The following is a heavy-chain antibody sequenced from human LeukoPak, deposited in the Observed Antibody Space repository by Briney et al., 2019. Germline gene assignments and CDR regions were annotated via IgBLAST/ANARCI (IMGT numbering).Heavy chain of an antibody. J-gene: IGHJ4*02. CDR3: ARSSVVVIDFDY. CDR2: ISSSGSTI. V-gene: IGHV3-48*03. D-gene: IGHD3-22*01. CDR1: GFTFNSYE. Sequence: GGSLRLSCAASGFTFNSYEMNWVRQAPGKGLEWVSYISSSGSTINYADSVKGRFTISRDNAKNSLYLQMNSLRAEDTAVYYCARSSVVVIDFDYWGQGTLVTVSS.